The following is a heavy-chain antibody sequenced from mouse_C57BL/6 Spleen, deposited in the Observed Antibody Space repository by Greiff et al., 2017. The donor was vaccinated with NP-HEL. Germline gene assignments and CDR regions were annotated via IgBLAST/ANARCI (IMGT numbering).Heavy chain of an antibody. V-gene: IGHV1-59*01. CDR2: IDPSDSYT. CDR1: GYTFTSYW. CDR3: ARGIYYYGSSPYYYAMDY. J-gene: IGHJ4*01. D-gene: IGHD1-1*01. Sequence: VQLQQSGAELVRPGTSVKLSCKASGYTFTSYWMHWVKQRPGQGLEWIGVIDPSDSYTNYNQKFKGKATLTVDTSSSTAYMQLSSLTSEDSAVYYCARGIYYYGSSPYYYAMDYWGQGTSVTVSS.